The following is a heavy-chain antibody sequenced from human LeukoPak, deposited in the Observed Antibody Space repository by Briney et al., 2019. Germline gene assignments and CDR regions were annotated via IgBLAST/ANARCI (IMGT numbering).Heavy chain of an antibody. V-gene: IGHV1-24*01. CDR2: FDPEDGET. Sequence: ASVKVSCKVSGYTLTELSMHWVRQAPGKGLEWMGGFDPEDGETIYAQKFQGRVTMTEDTSTDTAYMELSSLRSEDTAVYYCATGTIVVVPAATYYYYGMDVWGQGTTVTVSS. CDR1: GYTLTELS. CDR3: ATGTIVVVPAATYYYYGMDV. J-gene: IGHJ6*02. D-gene: IGHD2-2*01.